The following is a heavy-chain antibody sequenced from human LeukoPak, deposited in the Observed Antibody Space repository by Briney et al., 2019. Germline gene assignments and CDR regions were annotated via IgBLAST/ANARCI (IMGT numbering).Heavy chain of an antibody. CDR1: GFTFSSYA. D-gene: IGHD4-17*01. V-gene: IGHV3-33*08. J-gene: IGHJ3*02. CDR2: IWYDGSNK. Sequence: GGSLRLSCAASGFTFSSYAMSWVRQAPGKGLEWVAVIWYDGSNKYYADSVKGRFTISRDNSKNTLYLQMNSLRAEDTAVYYCARDRGTDYGDYELGAFDIWGQGTMVTVSS. CDR3: ARDRGTDYGDYELGAFDI.